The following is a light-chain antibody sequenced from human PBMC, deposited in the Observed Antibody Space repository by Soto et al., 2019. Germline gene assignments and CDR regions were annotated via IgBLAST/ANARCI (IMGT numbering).Light chain of an antibody. CDR1: QNIYSN. CDR2: GAS. CDR3: QQWVAYPWT. V-gene: IGKV3D-15*02. J-gene: IGKJ1*01. Sequence: VLMQSPATLSVSPGERATLSRRARQNIYSNVAWYQQRPGQAPRLLIYGASNRATGIPDRFSGSGSGTDFTLTISSLHPDDFATYYCQQWVAYPWTFGQGTKVDI.